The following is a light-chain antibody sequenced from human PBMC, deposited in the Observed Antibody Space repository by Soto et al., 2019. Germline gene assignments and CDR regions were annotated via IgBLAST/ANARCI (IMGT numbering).Light chain of an antibody. V-gene: IGKV3-11*01. Sequence: EIVLTQSPATLSLSPGERATLSCRASQSVSSHLAWYQQKPGQAPRLLIYDASNRATGIPARFSGSGSGTDFTLTIRSLETADFAVYYCQQRSNWPPLTFGGGTKVEIK. J-gene: IGKJ4*01. CDR2: DAS. CDR1: QSVSSH. CDR3: QQRSNWPPLT.